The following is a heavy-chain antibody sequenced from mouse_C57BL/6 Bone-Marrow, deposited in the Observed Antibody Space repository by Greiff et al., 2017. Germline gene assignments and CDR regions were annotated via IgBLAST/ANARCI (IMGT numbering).Heavy chain of an antibody. CDR2: FHPYNDAT. V-gene: IGHV1-47*01. D-gene: IGHD5-1*01. CDR1: GYTFTTYP. CDR3: ARSSTFFYYFAY. J-gene: IGHJ2*01. Sequence: QVQLKPSGAELVKPGASVKMSCKASGYTFTTYPLEWMKQNHGKSLEWIGNFHPYNDATKYNEKFKGKATLTVEKSSNTVYLELSRLTSDDSAVYYCARSSTFFYYFAYWGQGTTLTVSS.